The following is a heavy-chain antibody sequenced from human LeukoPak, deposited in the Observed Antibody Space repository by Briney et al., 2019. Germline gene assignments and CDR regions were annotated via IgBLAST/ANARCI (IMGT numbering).Heavy chain of an antibody. CDR2: ISGSGGST. D-gene: IGHD6-19*01. J-gene: IGHJ4*02. CDR3: AKDTASTPYSSGWVDY. Sequence: PGWSLRLPCEASGFILSSYARSWVGQARGRGLEWVSVISGSGGSTYHEESVKGRFIISRDNSKNTLYLQMNSLRAEDTAVYYCAKDTASTPYSSGWVDYWGQGTLVTVSS. V-gene: IGHV3-23*01. CDR1: GFILSSYA.